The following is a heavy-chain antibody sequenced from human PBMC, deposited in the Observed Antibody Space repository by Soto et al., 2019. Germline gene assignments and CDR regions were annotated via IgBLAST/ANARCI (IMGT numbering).Heavy chain of an antibody. V-gene: IGHV3-30*02. Sequence: GGSLRLSCAASGFTFSSYGMHWVRQAPGKGLEWVAVIWYDGSNKYYADSVKGRFTISRDNSKNTLYLQMNSLRAEDSAVYYCAKDSYYDSSGYSSFDYWGQGVLVTVSS. J-gene: IGHJ4*02. CDR2: IWYDGSNK. CDR1: GFTFSSYG. D-gene: IGHD3-22*01. CDR3: AKDSYYDSSGYSSFDY.